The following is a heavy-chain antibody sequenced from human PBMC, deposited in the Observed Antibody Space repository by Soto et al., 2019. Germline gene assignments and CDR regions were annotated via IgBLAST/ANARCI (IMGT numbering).Heavy chain of an antibody. V-gene: IGHV4-30-2*01. CDR2: IYHSGST. Sequence: LPRPCACSGGSISSGGDSLSLIRQPPGKGLEWIGYIYHSGSTYYNPSLKSRVTISVDRSKNQFSLKLSSVTAADTAVYYCATEGISYYYGMDVWGQGTTLTV. CDR3: ATEGISYYYGMDV. CDR1: GGSISSGGDS. D-gene: IGHD2-15*01. J-gene: IGHJ6*01.